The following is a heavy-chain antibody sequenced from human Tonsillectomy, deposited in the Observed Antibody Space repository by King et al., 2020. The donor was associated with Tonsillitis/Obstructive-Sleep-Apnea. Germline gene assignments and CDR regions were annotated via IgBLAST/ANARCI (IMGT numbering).Heavy chain of an antibody. CDR1: GGSISSGDNY. V-gene: IGHV4-31*03. D-gene: IGHD5-24*01. CDR2: IYYSGST. J-gene: IGHJ4*02. Sequence: QLQESGPGLVKPSQTLSLTCTVSGGSISSGDNYWSWIRQHPGKCLEWIGYIYYSGSTYYNPSLKGRVSISVDTSKNQFSLRLSSLTAADTAVYYCARETTGWLQLGGDFDYWGQGTLVTVSS. CDR3: ARETTGWLQLGGDFDY.